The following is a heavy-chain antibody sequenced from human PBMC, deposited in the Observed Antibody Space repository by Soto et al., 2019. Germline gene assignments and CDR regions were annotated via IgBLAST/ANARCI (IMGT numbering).Heavy chain of an antibody. Sequence: PSETLSLTCTVSGGSVSSGSYYWSWIRQPPGKGLEWIGYIYYSGSTNYNPSLKSRVTISVDTSKNQFSLKLSSVTAADTAVYYCARVAEYYYGMDVWGQGTTVTVSS. CDR1: GGSVSSGSYY. D-gene: IGHD6-25*01. CDR2: IYYSGST. CDR3: ARVAEYYYGMDV. V-gene: IGHV4-61*01. J-gene: IGHJ6*02.